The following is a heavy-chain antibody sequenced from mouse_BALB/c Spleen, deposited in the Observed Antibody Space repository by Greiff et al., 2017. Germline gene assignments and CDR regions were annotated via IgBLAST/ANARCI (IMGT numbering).Heavy chain of an antibody. CDR3: ARHYDGYHVGYFDV. J-gene: IGHJ1*01. V-gene: IGHV5-2*01. D-gene: IGHD2-3*01. CDR1: EYEFPSHD. Sequence: EVKVVESGGGLVQPGESLKLSCESNEYEFPSHDMSWVRQTPEKRLELVAAINSDGGSTYYPDTMERRFIISRDNTKKTLYLQMSSLRSEDTALYYCARHYDGYHVGYFDVWGAGTTVTVSS. CDR2: INSDGGST.